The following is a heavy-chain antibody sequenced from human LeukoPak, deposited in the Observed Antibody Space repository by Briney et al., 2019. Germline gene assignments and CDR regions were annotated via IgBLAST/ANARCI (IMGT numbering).Heavy chain of an antibody. Sequence: PGGSLRLSCSASEFTFSNYAMHWVRQAPGKALEYVSAISSNGGSTYYADSVKARFTIPRDNSKNTLYLQMNSLRAEDTAVYYRVKGLTIGSTFDYWGQGTLVTVSS. CDR3: VKGLTIGSTFDY. V-gene: IGHV3-64D*06. D-gene: IGHD4/OR15-4a*01. CDR2: ISSNGGST. J-gene: IGHJ4*02. CDR1: EFTFSNYA.